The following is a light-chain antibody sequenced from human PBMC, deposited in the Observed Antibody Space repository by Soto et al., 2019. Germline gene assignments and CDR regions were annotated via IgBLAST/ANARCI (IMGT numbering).Light chain of an antibody. CDR1: QSVNTY. CDR2: DAS. V-gene: IGKV3-11*01. CDR3: KQHSYWPLT. Sequence: EIVLTQSPATLSLSPGERATLSCRASQSVNTYLAWYQQKPGQTPRLRLYDASNRAPAIPARFSAFGSGTGFKLPISGLDPEDFVLYDCKQHSYWPLTFGTGTKVDI. J-gene: IGKJ3*01.